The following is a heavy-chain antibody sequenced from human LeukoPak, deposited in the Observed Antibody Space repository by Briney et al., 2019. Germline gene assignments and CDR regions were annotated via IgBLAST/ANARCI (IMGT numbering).Heavy chain of an antibody. CDR2: INHSGST. Sequence: SETLSLTCAVYAGSFSGYYWSWIRQPPGKGLEWIGEINHSGSTNYNPSLKSRVTISVDTSKNQFSLKLSSVTAADTAVYYCASGPEEGQLDYWGQGTLVTVSS. J-gene: IGHJ4*02. V-gene: IGHV4-34*01. CDR3: ASGPEEGQLDY. CDR1: AGSFSGYY.